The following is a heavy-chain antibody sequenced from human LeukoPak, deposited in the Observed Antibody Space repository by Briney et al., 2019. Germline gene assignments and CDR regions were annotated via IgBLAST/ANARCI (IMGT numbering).Heavy chain of an antibody. D-gene: IGHD3-10*01. CDR1: GFTFSNAW. V-gene: IGHV3-15*01. Sequence: PGGSLRLSCAASGFTFSNAWMSWVRQAPGKGLEWVGRIKIKTDGGTTDYPAPVKGRFTISRADSKNTLYLQMNSLKTEDTAVYYCTTDNRTLLYYYGSGSSYYFDYWGQGTLVTVSS. CDR2: IKIKTDGGTT. CDR3: TTDNRTLLYYYGSGSSYYFDY. J-gene: IGHJ4*02.